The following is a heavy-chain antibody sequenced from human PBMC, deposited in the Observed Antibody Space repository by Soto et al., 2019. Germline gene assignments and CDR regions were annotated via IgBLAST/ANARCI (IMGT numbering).Heavy chain of an antibody. CDR2: IYYSGST. CDR1: GGSISISSYY. CDR3: ARKGGGYYYGDYGMDV. D-gene: IGHD3-22*01. Sequence: SETLSLTCTVSGGSISISSYYLGWIRQPPGKGLEWIGSIYYSGSTYYNPSLKSRVTISVDTSKNQFSLKLSSVTAADTAGYYCARKGGGYYYGDYGMDVWGQGTTVTF. V-gene: IGHV4-39*01. J-gene: IGHJ6*02.